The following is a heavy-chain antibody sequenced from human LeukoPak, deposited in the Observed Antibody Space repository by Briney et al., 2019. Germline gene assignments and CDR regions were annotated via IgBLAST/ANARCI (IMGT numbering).Heavy chain of an antibody. V-gene: IGHV4-4*09. J-gene: IGHJ6*03. Sequence: PSETLSLTCTVSGGSISSYYWSWIRQPPGKGLEWIGYIYTSGSTNYNPSLKSRVTISVDTSKNQFSLKLSSVTAADTAAYYCARRGDSGYYMDVWGKGTTVTVSS. CDR2: IYTSGST. D-gene: IGHD2-8*02. CDR1: GGSISSYY. CDR3: ARRGDSGYYMDV.